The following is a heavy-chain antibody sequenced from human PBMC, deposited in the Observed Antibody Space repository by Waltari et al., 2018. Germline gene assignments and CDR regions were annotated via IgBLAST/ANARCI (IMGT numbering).Heavy chain of an antibody. CDR3: AKVPRPADAFDI. Sequence: QVQLVESGGGVVQPGGSLRLSCAASGFPFSSYGMHWVRQAPGKGLEWVAFIRYDGSNKYYADSVKGRFTISRDNSKNTLYLQMNSLRAEDTAVYYCAKVPRPADAFDIWGQGTMVTVSS. V-gene: IGHV3-30*02. CDR1: GFPFSSYG. J-gene: IGHJ3*02. CDR2: IRYDGSNK.